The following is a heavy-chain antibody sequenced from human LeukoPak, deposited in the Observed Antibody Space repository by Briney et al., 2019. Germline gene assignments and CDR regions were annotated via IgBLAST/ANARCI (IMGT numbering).Heavy chain of an antibody. CDR1: GYTFTSYG. Sequence: SVKVSCKASGYTFTSYGISWVRQAPGQGLEWMGRIIPILGIANYAQKFQGRVTITADKSTSTAYMELSSLRSEDTAVYYCARDPYPPIAVAGLDYWGQGTLVTVSS. J-gene: IGHJ4*02. D-gene: IGHD6-19*01. CDR2: IIPILGIA. CDR3: ARDPYPPIAVAGLDY. V-gene: IGHV1-69*04.